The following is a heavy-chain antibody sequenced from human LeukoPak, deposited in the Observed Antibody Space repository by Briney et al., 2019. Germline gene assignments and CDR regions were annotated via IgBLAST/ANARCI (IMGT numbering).Heavy chain of an antibody. CDR3: ARGRDTYYYDSSGPVAY. J-gene: IGHJ4*02. CDR1: GRTVSSYV. D-gene: IGHD3-22*01. CDR2: IIPPFGTI. V-gene: IGHV1-69*06. Sequence: ASVKVSYKASGRTVSSYVLNSVRQAPGQGLEWMGGIIPPFGTINYAQKFQARVTIIADKSTSTAYMELSSLRSEDTAVYYCARGRDTYYYDSSGPVAYWGQETLVTVSS.